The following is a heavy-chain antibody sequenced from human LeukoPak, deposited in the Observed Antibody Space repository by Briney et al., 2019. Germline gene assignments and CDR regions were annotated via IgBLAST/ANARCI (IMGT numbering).Heavy chain of an antibody. V-gene: IGHV4-61*01. Sequence: PSETLSLTCTVSGGSVNSGSYYWSWIRQPPGKGLEWIGEINHSGSTNYNPSLKSRVTISVDTSKNQFSLKLSSVTAADTAVYYCAREILRAAAGMFDYWGQGTLVTVSS. CDR3: AREILRAAAGMFDY. CDR1: GGSVNSGSYY. J-gene: IGHJ4*02. D-gene: IGHD6-13*01. CDR2: INHSGST.